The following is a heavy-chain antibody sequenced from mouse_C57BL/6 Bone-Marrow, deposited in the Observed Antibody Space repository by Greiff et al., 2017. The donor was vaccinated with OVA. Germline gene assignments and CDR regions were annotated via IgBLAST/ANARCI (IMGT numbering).Heavy chain of an antibody. CDR3: ARRATYYYGSSYGDWYFDV. Sequence: QVTLKVSGPGILQSSQPLLLTCSFSGFSLSTSGMGVSWIRQPSGKGLEWLAHIYWDDDKRYNPSLKSRLTISKDTSRNQVFLKITSVDTADTATYYCARRATYYYGSSYGDWYFDVWGTGTTVTVSS. CDR1: GFSLSTSGMG. D-gene: IGHD1-1*01. J-gene: IGHJ1*03. CDR2: IYWDDDK. V-gene: IGHV8-12*01.